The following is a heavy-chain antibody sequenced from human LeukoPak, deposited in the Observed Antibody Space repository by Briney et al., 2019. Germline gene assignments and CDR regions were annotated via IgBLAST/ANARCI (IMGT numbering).Heavy chain of an antibody. CDR1: GFTFSSYG. D-gene: IGHD6-19*01. J-gene: IGHJ4*02. CDR3: ARGREQWLATYYFDY. Sequence: GESLRLSCAASGFTFSSYGMHWVRQAPGKGLEWVAVIWYDGSNKYYADSVKGRFTISRDNSKNTLYLQMNSLRAEDTAVYYCARGREQWLATYYFDYWGQGTLVTVSS. CDR2: IWYDGSNK. V-gene: IGHV3-33*01.